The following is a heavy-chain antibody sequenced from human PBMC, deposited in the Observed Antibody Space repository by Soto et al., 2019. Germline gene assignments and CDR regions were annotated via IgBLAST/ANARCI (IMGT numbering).Heavy chain of an antibody. D-gene: IGHD3-3*01. CDR2: IYYSGST. CDR1: GASISSDNYY. CDR3: ARGGYDFWSGYFDDAFDI. Sequence: SETLSLTCSVSGASISSDNYYWSWIRQPPGKGLEWIGYIYYSGSTNYNPSLKSRVTISVDTSKNQFSLKLSSVTAADTAVYYCARGGYDFWSGYFDDAFDIWGQGTMVTVSS. J-gene: IGHJ3*02. V-gene: IGHV4-61*01.